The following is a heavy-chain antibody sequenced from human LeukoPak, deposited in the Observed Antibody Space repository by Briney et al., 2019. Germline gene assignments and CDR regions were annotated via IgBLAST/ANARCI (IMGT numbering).Heavy chain of an antibody. V-gene: IGHV3-74*01. Sequence: GGSLRLSCAASGFSFSVYWMHWVRQAPGKGPVWVSRIKTDGGITDYADFVKGRFTISRDNAKNTLYLQMNSLRAEDTAVYYCARDYNLGQGTLVTVSS. J-gene: IGHJ4*02. CDR2: IKTDGGIT. CDR1: GFSFSVYW. CDR3: ARDYN.